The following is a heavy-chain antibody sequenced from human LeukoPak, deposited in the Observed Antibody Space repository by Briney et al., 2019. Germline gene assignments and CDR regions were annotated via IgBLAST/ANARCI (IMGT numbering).Heavy chain of an antibody. CDR3: ARRLTGEGYYFYYMDL. J-gene: IGHJ6*03. CDR1: GGTFNSYA. D-gene: IGHD3-10*01. V-gene: IGHV1-69*13. Sequence: PSVKVSCKASGGTFNSYAIRWVRQAPGQGLEWMGGIIPIFGTANHAQQFQGRVTITADESTSTAYMELSSLRYEDTGVYYCARRLTGEGYYFYYMDLWGKGTAVTVSS. CDR2: IIPIFGTA.